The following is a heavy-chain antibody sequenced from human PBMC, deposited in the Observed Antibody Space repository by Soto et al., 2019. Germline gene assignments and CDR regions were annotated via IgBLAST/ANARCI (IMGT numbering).Heavy chain of an antibody. V-gene: IGHV3-7*04. D-gene: IGHD3-22*01. CDR3: ARGDYYDSSGPFSDAFDI. CDR1: GFTFSSYW. J-gene: IGHJ3*02. Sequence: AGSLRLSCAASGFTFSSYWMSWVRQAPGKGLERVANIKPDGSQKWYVDSVKGRFTISRDNAKKSLYLQMNSLRAEDTAVYYCARGDYYDSSGPFSDAFDIWGQGTMVPVSS. CDR2: IKPDGSQK.